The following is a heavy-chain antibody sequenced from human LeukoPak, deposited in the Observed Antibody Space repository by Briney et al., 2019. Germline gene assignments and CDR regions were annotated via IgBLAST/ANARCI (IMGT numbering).Heavy chain of an antibody. CDR3: ARVTYSDYNDFDY. CDR2: IKPDSGGT. CDR1: GYTFTAFF. J-gene: IGHJ4*02. Sequence: GASVKVSCKTSGYTFTAFFMHWVRQAPGQGLEWMVWIKPDSGGTNYAQKFQGRVAMTRDTSISTAYMELSSLSTDDTAVYYCARVTYSDYNDFDYWGQGTLVNVSS. V-gene: IGHV1-2*02. D-gene: IGHD5-12*01.